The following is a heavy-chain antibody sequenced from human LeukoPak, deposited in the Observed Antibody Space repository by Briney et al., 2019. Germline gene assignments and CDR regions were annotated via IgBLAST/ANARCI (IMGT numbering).Heavy chain of an antibody. J-gene: IGHJ4*02. CDR1: GYSFTSHG. CDR3: ARQVDTTMALPDY. Sequence: ASVKVSSKASGYSFTSHGISWVRQAPGQGLEWMGWISGYNGNTNYAQKFQGRVTMTTNTSTSTAYMELRSLRSDDTAIYYCARQVDTTMALPDYWGQGTLVTVSS. CDR2: ISGYNGNT. D-gene: IGHD5-18*01. V-gene: IGHV1-18*01.